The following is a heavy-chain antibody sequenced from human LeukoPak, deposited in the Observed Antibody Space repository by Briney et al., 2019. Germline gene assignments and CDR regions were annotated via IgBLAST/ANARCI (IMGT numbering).Heavy chain of an antibody. J-gene: IGHJ5*02. CDR1: GFTFSSYA. CDR2: ISGSGGST. D-gene: IGHD6-13*01. V-gene: IGHV3-23*01. Sequence: TGGSLRLSCAASGFTFSSYAMGWVRQAPGKGLEWVSAISGSGGSTYYADSVKGRFTISRDNSKNTLYLQMNSLRAEDTAVYYCAKDGRVSAAAGYHWGQGTLVTVSS. CDR3: AKDGRVSAAAGYH.